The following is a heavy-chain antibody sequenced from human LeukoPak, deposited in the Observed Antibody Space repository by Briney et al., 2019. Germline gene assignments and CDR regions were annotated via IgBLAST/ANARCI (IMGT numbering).Heavy chain of an antibody. CDR2: IHYSGST. Sequence: SETLSLTCTVSGASISSYYWSWIRQPPGKGLEWIGCIHYSGSTKYHPSFKSRVAMSVDTSKNQFSLKLTSVTAADSAVYYCARDLELERDRWNYFESWGQGTLVTVSS. CDR3: ARDLELERDRWNYFES. J-gene: IGHJ4*02. CDR1: GASISSYY. V-gene: IGHV4-59*01. D-gene: IGHD1-1*01.